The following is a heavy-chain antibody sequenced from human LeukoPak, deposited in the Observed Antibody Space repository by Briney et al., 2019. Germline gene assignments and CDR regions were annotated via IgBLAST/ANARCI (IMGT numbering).Heavy chain of an antibody. CDR1: GYTFTGYD. CDR3: ARDGDTAMVSFYDI. J-gene: IGHJ3*02. Sequence: GASVKVSCKASGYTFTGYDINWVRQATGQGLEWMGWMNPNSGNTGYAQKFQGRVTMTRNTSISTAYMELSSLTYEDTAMYYCARDGDTAMVSFYDIWGQGTKVTVSS. CDR2: MNPNSGNT. D-gene: IGHD5-18*01. V-gene: IGHV1-8*01.